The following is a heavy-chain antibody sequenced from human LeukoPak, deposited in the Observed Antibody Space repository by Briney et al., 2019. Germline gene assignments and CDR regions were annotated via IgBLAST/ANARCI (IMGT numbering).Heavy chain of an antibody. V-gene: IGHV3-48*03. CDR3: AELGITMIGGV. J-gene: IGHJ6*04. CDR1: GFTFSSYE. D-gene: IGHD3-10*02. CDR2: ISSSGRTI. Sequence: PGGALRLSCAASGFTFSSYEMNWVRQAPGKGREGVSYISSSGRTIYYADSVKGRFTISRDNAKNSLYLQMNSLRAEDTAVYYCAELGITMIGGVWGKGTTVTISS.